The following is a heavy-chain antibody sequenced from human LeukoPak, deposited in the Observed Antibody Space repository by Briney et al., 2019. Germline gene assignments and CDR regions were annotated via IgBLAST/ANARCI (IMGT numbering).Heavy chain of an antibody. CDR1: GGTFSSYA. J-gene: IGHJ4*02. V-gene: IGHV1-69*13. D-gene: IGHD4-17*01. CDR2: IIPIFGTA. CDR3: ALGYGDYEYFDY. Sequence: SVKVSCKASGGTFSSYAISWVRQAPGQGLEWMGGIIPIFGTANYAQKFQGRVTITADESTSTAYMELSSLRSDDTAVYYCALGYGDYEYFDYWGQGTLVTVSS.